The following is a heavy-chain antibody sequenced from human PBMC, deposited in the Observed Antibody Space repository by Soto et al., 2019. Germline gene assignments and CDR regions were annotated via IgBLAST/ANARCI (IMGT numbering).Heavy chain of an antibody. CDR2: IYYSGST. CDR1: GGSISSGDYY. V-gene: IGHV4-30-4*01. D-gene: IGHD3-22*01. J-gene: IGHJ4*02. CDR3: ARSHSSGYCHFDY. Sequence: PSETLSLTCTVSGGSISSGDYYWSWIRQPPGKGLEWIGYIYYSGSTYYNPSLKSRVTISVDTSKNQFSLKLSSVTAADTAVYYCARSHSSGYCHFDYWGQGTLVTSPQ.